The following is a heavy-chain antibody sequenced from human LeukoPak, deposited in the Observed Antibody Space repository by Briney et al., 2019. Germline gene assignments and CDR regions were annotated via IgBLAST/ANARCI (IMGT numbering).Heavy chain of an antibody. CDR1: GGTFISYA. D-gene: IGHD2-2*01. CDR2: IIPIFGTA. V-gene: IGHV1-69*01. J-gene: IGHJ3*02. CDR3: ARDEASRSAFDI. Sequence: GSSVKVSCKASGGTFISYAISWVRQAPGQGLEWMGGIIPIFGTANYAQKFQGRVTITADESTSTAYMELSSLRSEDTAVYYCARDEASRSAFDIWGQGTMVTVSS.